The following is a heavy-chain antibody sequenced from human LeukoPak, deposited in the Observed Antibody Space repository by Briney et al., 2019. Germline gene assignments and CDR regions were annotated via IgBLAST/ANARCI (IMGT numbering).Heavy chain of an antibody. Sequence: SETLSLTCTVSGGSLSRGSYYWSWIRQPPGKGLEWIGYIYNSGSTSYSPSLKSRVTMSVDTSKNQFSLKLRSVTAADTAVYYCTRDEAGTLHSWGQGTLVTVSS. CDR3: TRDEAGTLHS. J-gene: IGHJ4*02. CDR2: IYNSGST. D-gene: IGHD6-13*01. CDR1: GGSLSRGSYY. V-gene: IGHV4-61*01.